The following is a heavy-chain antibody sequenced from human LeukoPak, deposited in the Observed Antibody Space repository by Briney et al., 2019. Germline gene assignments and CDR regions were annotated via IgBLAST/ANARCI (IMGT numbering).Heavy chain of an antibody. V-gene: IGHV3-21*01. Sequence: GGSLRLSCAASGFTFSSYSMNWVRQAPGKGLEWVSSISSSSSYIYYADSVKGRFTISRDNAKNSLYLQMNSLRAEDTAVYYCASLRREEMATIEGFDYWGQGTLVTVSS. CDR1: GFTFSSYS. D-gene: IGHD5-24*01. CDR2: ISSSSSYI. J-gene: IGHJ4*02. CDR3: ASLRREEMATIEGFDY.